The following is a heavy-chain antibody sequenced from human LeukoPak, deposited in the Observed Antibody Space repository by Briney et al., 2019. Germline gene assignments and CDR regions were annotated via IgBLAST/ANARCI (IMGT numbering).Heavy chain of an antibody. D-gene: IGHD5-12*01. V-gene: IGHV3-23*01. Sequence: GGSLRLSCAASGFSISNSAMSWVRQAQGKGLEWVSLIIGSSGSTFYADSVKGRFTISRDNEKNTLFLEMNSLRAEDTAVYYCAKGAYDYIEMGYFDYWGQGTLVTVSS. J-gene: IGHJ4*02. CDR2: IIGSSGST. CDR3: AKGAYDYIEMGYFDY. CDR1: GFSISNSA.